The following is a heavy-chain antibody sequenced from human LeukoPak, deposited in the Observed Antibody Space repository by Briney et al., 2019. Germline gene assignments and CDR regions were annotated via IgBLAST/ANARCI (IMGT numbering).Heavy chain of an antibody. V-gene: IGHV1-69*02. CDR3: ARGTYYDFWSSGFDY. CDR1: GGTFSSYT. CDR2: IIPILGIA. J-gene: IGHJ4*02. Sequence: ASVKVSCKAPGGTFSSYTISWVRQAPGQGLEWMGRIIPILGIANYAQKFQCRVTITADKSTSTAYMELSSLRSEDTAVYYCARGTYYDFWSSGFDYWGQGTLVTVSS. D-gene: IGHD3-3*01.